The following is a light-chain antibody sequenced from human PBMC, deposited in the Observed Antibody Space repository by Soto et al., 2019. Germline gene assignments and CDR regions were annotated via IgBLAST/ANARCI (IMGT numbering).Light chain of an antibody. V-gene: IGKV3-20*01. CDR3: QHYGSSPPIT. J-gene: IGKJ5*01. CDR1: QNVRGTS. Sequence: DIVLTQSPGTLSLSPGERATLSCRASQNVRGTSLAWYQQKPGQAPSLLIYDASSRATGIPDRFSGGGSGTDFTLTISRLEPEDFAVYYCQHYGSSPPITFGQGTRLEIK. CDR2: DAS.